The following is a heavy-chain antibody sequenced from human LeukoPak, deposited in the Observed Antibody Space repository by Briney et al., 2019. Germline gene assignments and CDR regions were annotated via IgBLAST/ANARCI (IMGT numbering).Heavy chain of an antibody. CDR2: ILSDGATP. J-gene: IGHJ5*02. Sequence: GASVKVSCKASGGALSNYAISWVRQAPGQGLEWMGGILSDGATPTYAQKFQGRVTVNADKSTSTAYMELSSLRSEDTAVYYCARAVTVAAHTWGDWFDPWGQGTLVTVSS. CDR1: GGALSNYA. D-gene: IGHD6-19*01. CDR3: ARAVTVAAHTWGDWFDP. V-gene: IGHV1-69*06.